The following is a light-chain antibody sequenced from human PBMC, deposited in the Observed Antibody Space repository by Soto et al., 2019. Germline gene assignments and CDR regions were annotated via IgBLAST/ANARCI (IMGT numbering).Light chain of an antibody. CDR1: HDISTF. CDR2: SAS. V-gene: IGKV1-27*01. Sequence: DTQMTQSPSSLSASVGDRVTITCRASHDISTFLAWYQQKAGKVPKLLIYSASTLQSGVPSRFSGSGSGTDFTLTISSLQPDDVATYYCQKYNRAPWTFGQGTKVDI. CDR3: QKYNRAPWT. J-gene: IGKJ1*01.